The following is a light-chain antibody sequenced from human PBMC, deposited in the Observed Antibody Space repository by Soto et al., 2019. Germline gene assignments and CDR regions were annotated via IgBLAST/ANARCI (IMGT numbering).Light chain of an antibody. CDR2: DAS. J-gene: IGKJ4*01. CDR3: QQYENLPLT. Sequence: DIQMTQSPSSLSASVADRITITCQASQGISNYLNWYQQNPERAPKHLIYDASNLETGVPSMFSGSGSGTDFTVTISSLQPEDIATYYCQQYENLPLTFGGGTKVDIK. V-gene: IGKV1-33*01. CDR1: QGISNY.